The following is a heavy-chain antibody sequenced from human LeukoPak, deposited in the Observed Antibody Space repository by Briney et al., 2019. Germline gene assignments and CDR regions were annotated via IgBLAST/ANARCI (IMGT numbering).Heavy chain of an antibody. CDR3: ARDGAATVSGYAFDI. Sequence: SGTPSLTCAVSGASISSTDWWSWVRQPPGKGLEWIGQIYHGGSTNFNPSLKSRVTMSVDKSKNQFSLKLNSVTAADTAVYYCARDGAATVSGYAFDIWGQGTMVTVSS. J-gene: IGHJ3*02. CDR1: GASISSTDW. V-gene: IGHV4-4*02. CDR2: IYHGGST. D-gene: IGHD6-19*01.